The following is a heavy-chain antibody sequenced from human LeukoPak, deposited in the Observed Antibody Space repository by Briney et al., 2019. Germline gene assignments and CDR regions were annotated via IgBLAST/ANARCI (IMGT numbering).Heavy chain of an antibody. D-gene: IGHD3-10*01. V-gene: IGHV4-34*01. CDR3: ARVGPTMVRGVPSYDY. CDR1: GGSFSGYY. Sequence: SETLSLTCAVYGGSFSGYYWSWIHQPPGKGLEWIGEINHSGSTNYNPSLKSRVTISVDTSTNQFSLKLSSVTAADTAVYYCARVGPTMVRGVPSYDYWGQGTLVTVSS. J-gene: IGHJ4*02. CDR2: INHSGST.